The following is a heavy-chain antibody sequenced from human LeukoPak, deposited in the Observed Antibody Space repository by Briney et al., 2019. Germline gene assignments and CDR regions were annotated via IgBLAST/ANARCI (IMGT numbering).Heavy chain of an antibody. Sequence: SETLSLTCTVSGGSISRYYWSWIRQPPGKGLEWIGYIYYSGSTNYNPSLKSRVTISVDTSKNQFSLKLSSVTAADTAVYYCARADSVVVPAAIDWFDPWGQGTLVTVSS. CDR1: GGSISRYY. V-gene: IGHV4-59*01. CDR3: ARADSVVVPAAIDWFDP. D-gene: IGHD2-2*02. J-gene: IGHJ5*02. CDR2: IYYSGST.